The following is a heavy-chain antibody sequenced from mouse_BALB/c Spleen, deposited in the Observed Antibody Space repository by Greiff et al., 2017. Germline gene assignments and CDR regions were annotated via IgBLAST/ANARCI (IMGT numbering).Heavy chain of an antibody. D-gene: IGHD4-1*01. CDR3: ARQRVTGYAMDY. CDR1: GFTFSSYT. CDR2: ISNGGGST. J-gene: IGHJ4*01. V-gene: IGHV5-12-2*01. Sequence: DVMLVESGGGLVQPGGSLKLSCAASGFTFSSYTMSWVRQTPEKRLEWVAYISNGGGSTYYPDTVKGRFTISRDNAKNTLYLQMSSLKSEDTAMYYCARQRVTGYAMDYWGQGTSVTVSS.